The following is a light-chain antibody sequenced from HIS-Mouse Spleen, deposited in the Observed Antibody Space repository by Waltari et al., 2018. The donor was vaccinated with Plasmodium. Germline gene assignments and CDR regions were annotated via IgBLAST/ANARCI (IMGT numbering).Light chain of an antibody. CDR3: QQSYSTWT. CDR1: QSISSY. Sequence: DIQMTQSPSSLSASVGDRVTITCRASQSISSYLNWYQQKPGKAPKLLIYAACSLQSGVPSRFSGSGSRTDFTLTINSLQPEDFATYYCQQSYSTWTFGQGTKVEIK. V-gene: IGKV1-39*01. CDR2: AAC. J-gene: IGKJ1*01.